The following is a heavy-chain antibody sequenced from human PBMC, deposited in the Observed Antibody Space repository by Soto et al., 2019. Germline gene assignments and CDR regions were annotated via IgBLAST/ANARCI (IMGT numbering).Heavy chain of an antibody. D-gene: IGHD2-2*02. CDR1: GFNFNNYP. Sequence: QVQLVESGGGVVQPGRSLALSCEASGFNFNNYPMHWVRQAPGKGLEWVAVIWYDGTEKFYADSLKGRFTISRDNSKNTLFLQMNSLRAEDTAVYYCAGNTPLFNWGQGTLVTVSS. V-gene: IGHV3-33*01. CDR3: AGNTPLFN. J-gene: IGHJ1*01. CDR2: IWYDGTEK.